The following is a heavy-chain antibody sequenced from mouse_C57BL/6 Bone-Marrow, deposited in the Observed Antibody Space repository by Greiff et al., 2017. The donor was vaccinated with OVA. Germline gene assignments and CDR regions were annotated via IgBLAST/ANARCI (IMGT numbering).Heavy chain of an antibody. CDR1: GYTFTSYA. CDR2: IDPRDGST. Sequence: QVHVKQSGPELVKPGASVKLSSKASGYTFTSYAINWLKQRPGQGLDGIGWIDPRDGSTKFKEKFKGKATVTVDTSSSTADMELHSLTSEDSAVYFCARPTVYFDYWGQGTTLTVSS. J-gene: IGHJ2*01. CDR3: ARPTVYFDY. V-gene: IGHV1-85*01. D-gene: IGHD1-1*01.